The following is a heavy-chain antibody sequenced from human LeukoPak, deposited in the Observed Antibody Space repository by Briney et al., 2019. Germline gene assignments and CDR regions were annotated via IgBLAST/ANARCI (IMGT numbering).Heavy chain of an antibody. CDR3: ARVVGGDYEDY. CDR2: IYYSGST. J-gene: IGHJ4*02. V-gene: IGHV4-59*01. CDR1: GGSISSYY. Sequence: SETLSLTCTVSGGSISSYYWSWIRQPPGKGLEWIGYIYYSGSTKYNPSLKSRVTILVDTSKNEFSLKLSSVTAADTAVYYCARVVGGDYEDYWGQGTLVTVSS. D-gene: IGHD4-17*01.